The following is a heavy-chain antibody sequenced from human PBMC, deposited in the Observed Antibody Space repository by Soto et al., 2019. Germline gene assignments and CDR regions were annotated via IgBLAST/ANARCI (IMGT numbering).Heavy chain of an antibody. J-gene: IGHJ4*02. CDR2: ISGSGGST. V-gene: IGHV3-23*01. CDR1: GFTFSSYA. CDR3: AKDRRIAVAGPVDY. Sequence: GESLKISCAASGFTFSSYAMSWVRQAPGKGLEWVSAISGSGGSTYYADSVKGRFTISRDNSKNTLYLQMNSLRAEDTAVYYCAKDRRIAVAGPVDYWGQGTLVTVSS. D-gene: IGHD6-19*01.